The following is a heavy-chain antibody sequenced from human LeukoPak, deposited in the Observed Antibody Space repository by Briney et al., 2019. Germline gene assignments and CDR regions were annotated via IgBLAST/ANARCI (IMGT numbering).Heavy chain of an antibody. CDR1: GGTFSSYA. CDR2: IIPILGIA. D-gene: IGHD6-19*01. V-gene: IGHV1-69*04. Sequence: SVKVSCKASGGTFSSYAISWVRQAPGQGLEWMGRIIPILGIANYAQKFQRRVTITADKSTSTAYMELSSLRSEDTAVYYCARGAPASGLDGWGQGTLVSVS. J-gene: IGHJ4*02. CDR3: ARGAPASGLDG.